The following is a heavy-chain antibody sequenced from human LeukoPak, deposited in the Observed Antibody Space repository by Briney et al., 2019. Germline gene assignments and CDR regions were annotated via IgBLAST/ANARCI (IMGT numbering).Heavy chain of an antibody. CDR1: GGSISSSSYY. Sequence: SETLSLTCTVSGGSISSSSYYWGWIRQPPGKGLEWIGSIFYSGSTYYNPSPKSRVTISVDTSKNQFSLKLSSVTAADTAVYYCARTDSSGYQVYFDYWGQGTLVTVSS. J-gene: IGHJ4*02. V-gene: IGHV4-39*01. CDR3: ARTDSSGYQVYFDY. D-gene: IGHD3-22*01. CDR2: IFYSGST.